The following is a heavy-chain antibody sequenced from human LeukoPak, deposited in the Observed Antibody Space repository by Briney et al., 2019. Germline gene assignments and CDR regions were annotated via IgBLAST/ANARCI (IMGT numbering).Heavy chain of an antibody. V-gene: IGHV4-34*01. CDR2: INHSGST. J-gene: IGHJ5*02. D-gene: IGHD3-10*01. CDR3: ARGVPWFGELGRSNWFDP. Sequence: SETLSLTCAVYGGSFSGYYWSWIRQPPGKGLEWIGEINHSGSTNYNPSLKSRVTISVDTSKNQFSLKLSSVTAADTAVYYCARGVPWFGELGRSNWFDPWGQGTLVTVSS. CDR1: GGSFSGYY.